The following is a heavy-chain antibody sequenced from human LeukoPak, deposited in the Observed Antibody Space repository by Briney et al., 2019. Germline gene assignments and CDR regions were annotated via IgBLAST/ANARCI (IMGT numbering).Heavy chain of an antibody. CDR2: IKSKTDGGTT. D-gene: IGHD3-10*01. J-gene: IGHJ5*02. V-gene: IGHV3-15*01. CDR3: TTDLLLWFGELDAWFDP. CDR1: GFTFSNAW. Sequence: GSLRLSCAASGFTFSNAWMSWVRQAPGKGLEWVGRIKSKTDGGTTDYAAPVKGRFTISRDDSKNTLYLQMNSLKTEDTAVYYCTTDLLLWFGELDAWFDPWGQGTLVTVSS.